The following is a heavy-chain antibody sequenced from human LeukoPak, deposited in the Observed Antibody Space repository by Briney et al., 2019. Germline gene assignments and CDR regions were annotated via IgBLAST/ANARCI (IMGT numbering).Heavy chain of an antibody. V-gene: IGHV4-59*01. CDR2: IYYSGST. CDR1: GGSISSYY. D-gene: IGHD6-13*01. J-gene: IGHJ4*02. CDR3: ARAAVPYYFDY. Sequence: SETLSLTCTVSGGSISSYYWSWIRQPPGKGLEWIGYIYYSGSTNYNPSLKSRVTISVDTSKNQFSLKLSSVTAADTGVYYCARAAVPYYFDYWGQGTLVTVSS.